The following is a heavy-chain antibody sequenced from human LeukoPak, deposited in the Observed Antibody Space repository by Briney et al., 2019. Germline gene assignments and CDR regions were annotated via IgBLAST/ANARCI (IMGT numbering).Heavy chain of an antibody. CDR3: ARGWWYSSSSGRFEHARYNRAYYFDY. Sequence: GASVKVSCKASGYTFTSYGISWVRQAPGQGLEWMGGIIPIFGTANYAQKFQGRVTITTDESTSTAYMELSSLRSEDTAVYYCARGWWYSSSSGRFEHARYNRAYYFDYWGQGTLVTVSS. D-gene: IGHD6-6*01. V-gene: IGHV1-69*05. J-gene: IGHJ4*02. CDR1: GYTFTSYG. CDR2: IIPIFGTA.